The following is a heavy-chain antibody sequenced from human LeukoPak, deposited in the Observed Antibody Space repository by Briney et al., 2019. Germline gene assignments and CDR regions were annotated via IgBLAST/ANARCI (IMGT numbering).Heavy chain of an antibody. CDR1: GYTFTSYY. J-gene: IGHJ5*02. CDR3: ARGYCSSTSCSQRPNWFDP. CDR2: INPSGGST. D-gene: IGHD2-2*01. V-gene: IGHV1-46*03. Sequence: ASVTVSFKSSGYTFTSYYMHWVRQAPGQGLEWMGIINPSGGSTSYAQKFQGRVTMTRDTSTSTVYMELSSLRSEDTAVDYCARGYCSSTSCSQRPNWFDPWGQGTLVTVSS.